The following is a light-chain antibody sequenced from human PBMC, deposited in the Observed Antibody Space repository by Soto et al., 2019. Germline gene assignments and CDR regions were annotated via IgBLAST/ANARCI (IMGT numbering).Light chain of an antibody. V-gene: IGKV1-27*01. Sequence: DIQMTQSPSSLSASVGDRVTITCRASQGISNYLAWYQQKPGKVPKLLIYAASTLQSGVPSRFSGSGSGTDFTLTIRSLQPEDVATYYCQKYNSAPPFGGGTKVEIK. J-gene: IGKJ4*01. CDR2: AAS. CDR1: QGISNY. CDR3: QKYNSAPP.